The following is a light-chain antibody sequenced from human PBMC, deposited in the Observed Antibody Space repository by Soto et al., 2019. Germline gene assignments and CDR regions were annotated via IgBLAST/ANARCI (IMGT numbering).Light chain of an antibody. V-gene: IGKV1-9*01. CDR2: ASS. CDR3: QQLNSYPIT. J-gene: IGKJ5*01. CDR1: QSISSY. Sequence: TQSPPALSASIGDRVTITCRASQSISSYLNWYQQKVGKAPKLLIYASSTLQSGVPSRFSGSGSGTEFTLTISSLQPEDFATYYCQQLNSYPITFGQGTRLEIK.